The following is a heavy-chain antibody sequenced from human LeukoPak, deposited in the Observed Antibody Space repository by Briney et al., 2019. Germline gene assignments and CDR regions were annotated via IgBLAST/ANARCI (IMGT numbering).Heavy chain of an antibody. D-gene: IGHD3-22*01. V-gene: IGHV3-21*01. J-gene: IGHJ4*02. CDR2: TTVRSNYS. Sequence: VNWFRQAPGKGLEWVSPTTVRSNYSYYANSGRGRFTNSRDDARDSLFLQMNSLRAEDTAVYFCVRLRRNNDRSGYYYYYDYWGQGTLVTVSS. CDR3: VRLRRNNDRSGYYYYYDY.